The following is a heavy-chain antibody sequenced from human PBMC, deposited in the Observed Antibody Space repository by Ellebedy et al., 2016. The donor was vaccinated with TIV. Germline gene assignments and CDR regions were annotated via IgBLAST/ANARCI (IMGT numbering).Heavy chain of an antibody. Sequence: GESLKISCAASGFTFSRYWMHWVRQAPGKGLVWVARIISDGSFTTYAASVRGRFSISRDNAKNTPNLHMNSLRAEDTAVYYCVKDQMDYYNSSGDDFDYWGQGTLVTVSS. J-gene: IGHJ4*02. D-gene: IGHD3-22*01. CDR1: GFTFSRYW. V-gene: IGHV3-74*01. CDR2: IISDGSFT. CDR3: VKDQMDYYNSSGDDFDY.